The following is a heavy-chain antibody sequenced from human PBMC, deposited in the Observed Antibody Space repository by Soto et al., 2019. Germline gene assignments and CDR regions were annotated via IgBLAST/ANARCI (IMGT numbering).Heavy chain of an antibody. J-gene: IGHJ4*02. CDR1: GYTFTNYA. Sequence: QVQLVQSGAEVKKPGASVKVSCKASGYTFTNYAMRWVRQAPGQRLEWMGWINAGNGNTKYSQKFQDRVTITRDTSASTAYMELSSLTSEDTAVYYCARDSHGCDYWGQGTLVTVSS. CDR2: INAGNGNT. D-gene: IGHD6-19*01. CDR3: ARDSHGCDY. V-gene: IGHV1-3*01.